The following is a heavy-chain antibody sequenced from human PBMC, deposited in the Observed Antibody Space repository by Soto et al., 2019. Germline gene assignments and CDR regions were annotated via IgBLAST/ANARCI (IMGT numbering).Heavy chain of an antibody. Sequence: QVQLVESGGGVVQPGRSLRLSCAASGFTFSSYAMHWVRQAPGKGLERVAVISYDGSKKYYADSVKGRFTISRDNSKNTLYLQMNSLRAEDTAVYYCARDLARYDFWSGYYYWGQGTLVTVSS. D-gene: IGHD3-3*01. CDR2: ISYDGSKK. CDR3: ARDLARYDFWSGYYY. J-gene: IGHJ4*02. V-gene: IGHV3-30-3*01. CDR1: GFTFSSYA.